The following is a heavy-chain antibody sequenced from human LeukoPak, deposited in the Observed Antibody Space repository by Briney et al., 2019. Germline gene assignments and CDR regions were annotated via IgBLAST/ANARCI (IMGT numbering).Heavy chain of an antibody. CDR2: INTSGST. CDR1: GGSISSYY. V-gene: IGHV4-4*07. D-gene: IGHD6-25*01. Sequence: SETLSLTCTVSGGSISSYYWTWIRQSAGKGLEWIGRINTSGSTNYNPSLRSRVTMSVTTSKNQFSLNLTSVTAADTAGYSCAREGGDPRWLDPWGQGTLVTVSS. CDR3: AREGGDPRWLDP. J-gene: IGHJ5*02.